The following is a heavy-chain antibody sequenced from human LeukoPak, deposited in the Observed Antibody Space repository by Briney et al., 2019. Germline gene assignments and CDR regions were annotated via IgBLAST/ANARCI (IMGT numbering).Heavy chain of an antibody. Sequence: GGSLRLSCAASGFTFSSYSMNWVRQAPGKGLEWVSSISSSSSYIYYADSVKGRFTISRDNAKNSLYLQMNSLRAEDTAVYYCARDWVLFAFDIWGQGTMVTVSS. J-gene: IGHJ3*02. CDR1: GFTFSSYS. V-gene: IGHV3-21*01. D-gene: IGHD3-16*01. CDR3: ARDWVLFAFDI. CDR2: ISSSSSYI.